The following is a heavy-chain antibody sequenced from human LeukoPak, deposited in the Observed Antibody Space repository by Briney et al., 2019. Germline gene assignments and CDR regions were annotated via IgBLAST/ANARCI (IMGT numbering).Heavy chain of an antibody. V-gene: IGHV4-39*07. Sequence: PSETLSLTCTVSGGSISSSSYYWGWIRQPPGKGLEWIGSIYYSGSTYYNPSLKSRVTISVDTSKNQFSLKLSSVTAADTAVYYCAREDTTVTTYYFDYWGQGTLVTVSS. D-gene: IGHD4-17*01. J-gene: IGHJ4*02. CDR2: IYYSGST. CDR3: AREDTTVTTYYFDY. CDR1: GGSISSSSYY.